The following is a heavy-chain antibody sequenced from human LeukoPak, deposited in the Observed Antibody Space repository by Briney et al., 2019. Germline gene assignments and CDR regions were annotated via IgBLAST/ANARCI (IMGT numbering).Heavy chain of an antibody. CDR1: GGSFTKHQ. V-gene: IGHV4-30-4*01. CDR2: MYYSGRT. Sequence: SSETLSLTCAVYGGSFTKHQWSWIRQPPGKGLEWIGYMYYSGRTFFNPSLKSRLTITVDTSKNQFSLRMSSVTVADTAVYYCARGEILAGYYMDVWGKGTSVSVSS. D-gene: IGHD3-9*01. CDR3: ARGEILAGYYMDV. J-gene: IGHJ6*03.